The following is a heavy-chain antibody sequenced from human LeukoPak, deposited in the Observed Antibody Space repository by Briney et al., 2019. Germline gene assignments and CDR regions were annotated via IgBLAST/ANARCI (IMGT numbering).Heavy chain of an antibody. CDR1: GYSFTSYW. CDR3: ARRFSSSWYWFDP. D-gene: IGHD6-13*01. Sequence: GESLKISCKGSGYSFTSYWIGWVRQMPGKGLEWMGIIYPGDSETRYSPSFQGQVIISADKSISTAYLQWRSLKASDTAMYYCARRFSSSWYWFDPWGQGTLVTVSS. V-gene: IGHV5-51*01. CDR2: IYPGDSET. J-gene: IGHJ5*02.